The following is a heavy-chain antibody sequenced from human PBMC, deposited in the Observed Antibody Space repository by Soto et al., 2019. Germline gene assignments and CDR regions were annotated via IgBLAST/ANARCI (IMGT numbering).Heavy chain of an antibody. D-gene: IGHD6-19*01. V-gene: IGHV3-74*01. CDR3: ASLYSSAWARDY. CDR2: ISSDGSST. Sequence: PGGSLRLSCAASGFTFSSCLMHWGRQAPGKGLVWVSRISSDGSSTNYADSVKGRFTISRDNAKNTLYLQMNNLRAEDTAVYYCASLYSSAWARDYWGQGTLVTVSS. J-gene: IGHJ4*02. CDR1: GFTFSSCL.